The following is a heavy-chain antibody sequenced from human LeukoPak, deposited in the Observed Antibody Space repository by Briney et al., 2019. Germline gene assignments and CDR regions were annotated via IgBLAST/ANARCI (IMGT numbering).Heavy chain of an antibody. Sequence: GGSLRLSCAASGFTISDYYMSWIRQAPGKGLEWVSYISSRGSTIYYADSVKGRFTISRDNAKNSLYLQVNSLRAEDTAVYYCARDPQYYYDSSGYYLSWFDPWGQGTLVTVSS. D-gene: IGHD3-22*01. J-gene: IGHJ5*02. CDR2: ISSRGSTI. CDR1: GFTISDYY. CDR3: ARDPQYYYDSSGYYLSWFDP. V-gene: IGHV3-11*01.